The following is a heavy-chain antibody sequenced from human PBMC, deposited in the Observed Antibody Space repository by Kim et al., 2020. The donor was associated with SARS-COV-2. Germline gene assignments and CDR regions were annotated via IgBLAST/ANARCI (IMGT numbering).Heavy chain of an antibody. V-gene: IGHV4-59*12. J-gene: IGHJ2*01. CDR2: ILYTGVT. D-gene: IGHD1-1*01. CDR1: GGSITPYY. Sequence: SETLSLTCSVSGGSITPYYWNWIRQPPGKGLEWIGYILYTGVTYYNPSLKSRVTISIGPSENQFSLKLTSVTAADTAVVYCSGETAAYNGTWNHFDHWGR. CDR3: SGETAAYNGTWNHFDH.